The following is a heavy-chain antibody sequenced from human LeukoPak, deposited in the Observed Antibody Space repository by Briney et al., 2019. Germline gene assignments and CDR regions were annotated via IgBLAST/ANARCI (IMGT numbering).Heavy chain of an antibody. J-gene: IGHJ4*02. D-gene: IGHD5-12*01. Sequence: PGGSLRLSCAASGFTFSSYEMNWVRQAPGKGLEWVSYISSSGSTIYYADSVRGRFTISRDNAKNSLYLQMNSLRGEDTAVYYCAGGHRWLSFDYWGQGTLVTVSS. V-gene: IGHV3-48*03. CDR3: AGGHRWLSFDY. CDR1: GFTFSSYE. CDR2: ISSSGSTI.